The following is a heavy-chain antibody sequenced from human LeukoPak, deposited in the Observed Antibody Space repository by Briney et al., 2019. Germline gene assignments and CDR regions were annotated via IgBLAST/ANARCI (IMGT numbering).Heavy chain of an antibody. J-gene: IGHJ3*02. D-gene: IGHD6-13*01. CDR1: GFTFSSYS. V-gene: IGHV3-21*01. CDR2: ISSSSSYI. CDR3: AREEQQRSRAFDI. Sequence: GGSLRLSCAASGFTFSSYSMNWVRQAPGKGLEWVSSISSSSSYIYYADSVKGRFTISRDNAKNSLYLQMNSLRAEDTAVYYCAREEQQRSRAFDIWGQGTMVTVSS.